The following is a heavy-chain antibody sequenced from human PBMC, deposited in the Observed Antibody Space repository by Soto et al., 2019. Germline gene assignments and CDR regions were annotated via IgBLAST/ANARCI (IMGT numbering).Heavy chain of an antibody. CDR3: ARRSSGWSANDY. J-gene: IGHJ4*02. Sequence: PGASLKISCKGSGYSFTSYWISWVRQMPGKGLEWMGRIDPSDSYTSYSPSFQGHVTISADKSISTAYLQWSSLKASDTAMYYCARRSSGWSANDYWGQGTLVTVSS. V-gene: IGHV5-10-1*01. D-gene: IGHD6-19*01. CDR1: GYSFTSYW. CDR2: IDPSDSYT.